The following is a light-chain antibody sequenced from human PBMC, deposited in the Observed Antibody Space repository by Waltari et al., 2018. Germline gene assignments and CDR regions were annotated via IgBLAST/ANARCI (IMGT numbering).Light chain of an antibody. CDR2: WAS. J-gene: IGKJ4*01. CDR1: QSVLYSSKNKNY. CDR3: QQYYSTPLT. Sequence: DIVMTQSQDSLALSLGERATINCKSSQSVLYSSKNKNYLAWYQQKPGQPPKLLIYWASTRESGVPDRFSGSGSGTDFTLTISSLQAEDVAVYYCQQYYSTPLTFGGGTKVEIK. V-gene: IGKV4-1*01.